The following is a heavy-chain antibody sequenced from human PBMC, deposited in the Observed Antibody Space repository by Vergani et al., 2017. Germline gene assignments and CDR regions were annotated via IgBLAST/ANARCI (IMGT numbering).Heavy chain of an antibody. CDR1: GFTFSNSA. CDR2: ISGSGVSA. D-gene: IGHD3-10*01. CDR3: AKQYFVSGNYLFDY. Sequence: EVQLVESGGGQVEAGGSLRLSCVASGFTFSNSAMSWVRQTSGKGLEWVSGISGSGVSAYYTDSVKGRFTISRDNSKNMLFLQMNNLRTEDTAIYYCAKQYFVSGNYLFDYWGQGTLVTVSS. V-gene: IGHV3-23*04. J-gene: IGHJ4*02.